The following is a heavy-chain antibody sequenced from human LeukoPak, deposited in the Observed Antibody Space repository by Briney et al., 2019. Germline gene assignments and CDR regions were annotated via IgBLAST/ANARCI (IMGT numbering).Heavy chain of an antibody. J-gene: IGHJ3*02. D-gene: IGHD3-22*01. CDR3: ARAPYYYDSSLSTFDI. CDR1: GGSISSYY. Sequence: SETLSLTCTVSGGSISSYYWSWIRQPPGKGLEWIGRIYTSGSTNYNPSLKSRVTMSVDTSKNQFSLKLSSVTAADTAVYYCARAPYYYDSSLSTFDIWGQGTMVTVSS. CDR2: IYTSGST. V-gene: IGHV4-4*07.